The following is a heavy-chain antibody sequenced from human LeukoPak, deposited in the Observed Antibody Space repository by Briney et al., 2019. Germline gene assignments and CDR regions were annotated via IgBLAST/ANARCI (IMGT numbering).Heavy chain of an antibody. J-gene: IGHJ4*02. V-gene: IGHV3-23*01. CDR2: ISGRGDRA. Sequence: GGSLRLSCEASGFTFNNYAMNWVRQAPGKGLEWVSTISGRGDRAYYADSVRGRFTISRDNSKNTLHLQMSSLRVDDTAVYYCARDISGFGELPLYYFDYWGQGTLVTVSS. CDR3: ARDISGFGELPLYYFDY. D-gene: IGHD3-10*01. CDR1: GFTFNNYA.